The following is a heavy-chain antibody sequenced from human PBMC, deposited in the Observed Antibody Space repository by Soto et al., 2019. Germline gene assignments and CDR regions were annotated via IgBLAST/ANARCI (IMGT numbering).Heavy chain of an antibody. CDR1: GFTFSDYY. Sequence: GFLTLSCAASGFTFSDYYMSWIRQAPGKGLEWVSYISSSGSIIYYADSVKGRFTISRDNAKNSLYLQMNSLRAEDTAVYYCARDLGYYDSSGYFDYWGQGTLVTVSS. V-gene: IGHV3-11*01. CDR3: ARDLGYYDSSGYFDY. D-gene: IGHD3-22*01. J-gene: IGHJ4*02. CDR2: ISSSGSII.